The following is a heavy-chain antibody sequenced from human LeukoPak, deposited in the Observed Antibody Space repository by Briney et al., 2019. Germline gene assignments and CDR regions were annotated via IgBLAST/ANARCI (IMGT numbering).Heavy chain of an antibody. V-gene: IGHV4-59*01. J-gene: IGHJ4*02. CDR2: IYYSGST. Sequence: PSETLSLTCTVSGGSINSYYWSWIRQPSGKGLEWIGYIYYSGSTNYNPSLKSRVTISVDTSKNQFSLNLSSVTAADTAVYYCARGYSGGYRHFDYWGQGTLVTVSS. D-gene: IGHD3-22*01. CDR3: ARGYSGGYRHFDY. CDR1: GGSINSYY.